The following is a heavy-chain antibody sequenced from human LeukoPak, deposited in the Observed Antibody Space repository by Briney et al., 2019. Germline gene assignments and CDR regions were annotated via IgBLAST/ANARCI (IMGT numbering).Heavy chain of an antibody. V-gene: IGHV3-33*01. D-gene: IGHD1-26*01. Sequence: GGSLRLSCAASGFTFSSYGMHWVRQAPGKGLEWVAVIWYDGSNKYYADSVKDRFTISRDNSKNTLYLQMNSLRAEDTAVYYCARSGIVGATRVSGLDYWGQGTLVTVSS. CDR2: IWYDGSNK. CDR1: GFTFSSYG. J-gene: IGHJ4*02. CDR3: ARSGIVGATRVSGLDY.